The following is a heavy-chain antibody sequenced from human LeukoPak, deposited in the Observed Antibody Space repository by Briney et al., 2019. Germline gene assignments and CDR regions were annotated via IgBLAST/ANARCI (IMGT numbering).Heavy chain of an antibody. CDR2: INSDGSST. CDR1: GFTFSSYW. V-gene: IGHV3-74*01. J-gene: IGHJ5*02. Sequence: PGGSLRLSCAASGFTFSSYWMHWVRQPPGKGLVWVSRINSDGSSTSYADSVKGRFTISRDNAKNTLYLQMNSLRAEDTAVYYCASGAVARTNWFDPWGQGTLVTVSS. D-gene: IGHD6-19*01. CDR3: ASGAVARTNWFDP.